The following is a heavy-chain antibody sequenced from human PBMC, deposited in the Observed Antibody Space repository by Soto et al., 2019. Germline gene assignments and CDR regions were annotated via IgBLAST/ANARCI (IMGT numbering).Heavy chain of an antibody. V-gene: IGHV5-51*01. Sequence: VESLKISCRTSGYKFTSYWIAWVRQMPGKGLEWMGIIFPSDSDTRYSPSFQGQVTISADRSTSTVFLQWASLKASDTAVYFCARKDKSGYFNWFDPWGQGTLGTVSS. CDR2: IFPSDSDT. D-gene: IGHD3-22*01. CDR1: GYKFTSYW. CDR3: ARKDKSGYFNWFDP. J-gene: IGHJ5*02.